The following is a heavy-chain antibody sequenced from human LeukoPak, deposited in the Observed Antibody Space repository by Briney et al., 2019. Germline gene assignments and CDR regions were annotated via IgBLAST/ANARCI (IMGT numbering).Heavy chain of an antibody. CDR2: ISAYDGKT. CDR1: GYTFTSYG. D-gene: IGHD3-22*01. Sequence: ASVKVSCKASGYTFTSYGISWVRQAPGQGLEWMAWISAYDGKTNFARKFRGRVTMTTDTSTSTAYMELRSLRSDDTAVYYCARDSHYDSSGYYYHDAFDIWGQGTMVTVSS. V-gene: IGHV1-18*01. J-gene: IGHJ3*02. CDR3: ARDSHYDSSGYYYHDAFDI.